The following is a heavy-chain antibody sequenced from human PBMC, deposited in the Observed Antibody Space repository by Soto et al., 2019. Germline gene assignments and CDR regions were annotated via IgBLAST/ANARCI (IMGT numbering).Heavy chain of an antibody. V-gene: IGHV1-18*01. CDR1: GYTFTSYG. Sequence: QVQLVQSGAEVKKPGASVKVSCKASGYTFTSYGISWVRQAPGQGLEWMGWISTYNGNTNYAQKLQGRVTMTTDTPTSTAYMERRSLRSDDTAVYYWARDWALGYCSSTGCQNRFDPWGQGTMVTVSS. CDR2: ISTYNGNT. D-gene: IGHD2-2*01. J-gene: IGHJ5*02. CDR3: ARDWALGYCSSTGCQNRFDP.